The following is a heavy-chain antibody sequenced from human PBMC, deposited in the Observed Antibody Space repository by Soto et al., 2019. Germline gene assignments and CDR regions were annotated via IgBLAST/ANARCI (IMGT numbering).Heavy chain of an antibody. CDR2: IYPGDSDT. D-gene: IGHD4-17*01. CDR1: GYSFTSYW. V-gene: IGHV5-51*01. Sequence: GESLKISCTGSGYSFTSYWIGWVRQMPGKGLEWMGIIYPGDSDTRYSPSFQGQVTISADKSISTAYLQWSSLKASDTAMYYCARDDYGSKANYYYGMDVWGQGTTVTVSS. CDR3: ARDDYGSKANYYYGMDV. J-gene: IGHJ6*02.